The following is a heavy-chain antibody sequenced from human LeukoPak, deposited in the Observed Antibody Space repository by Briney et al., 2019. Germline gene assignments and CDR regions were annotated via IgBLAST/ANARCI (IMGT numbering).Heavy chain of an antibody. V-gene: IGHV3-21*01. CDR3: ARGRAAAGLSSPTSFDY. J-gene: IGHJ4*02. D-gene: IGHD6-13*01. CDR2: ISSSSSYI. Sequence: PGGSLRLSCAASGFTVSSYSMNWVRQAPGKGLEWVSSISSSSSYIYYADSVKGRFTISRDNAKYSLYLQMNSLRAEDTAVYYCARGRAAAGLSSPTSFDYWGQGTLVTVSS. CDR1: GFTVSSYS.